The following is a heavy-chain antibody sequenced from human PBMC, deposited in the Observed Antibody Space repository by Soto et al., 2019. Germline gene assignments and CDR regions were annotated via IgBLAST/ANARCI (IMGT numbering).Heavy chain of an antibody. Sequence: PSEPLSLTCAVYGGSFSGYYWSWIRQPPGKGLEWIGEINHSGSTNYNPSLKSRVTISVDTSKNQFSLKLSSVTAADTAVYYCARVNGRYSSSSQSYYSYNGMDVWGQGTTVTVSS. V-gene: IGHV4-34*01. CDR2: INHSGST. CDR3: ARVNGRYSSSSQSYYSYNGMDV. J-gene: IGHJ6*02. CDR1: GGSFSGYY. D-gene: IGHD6-6*01.